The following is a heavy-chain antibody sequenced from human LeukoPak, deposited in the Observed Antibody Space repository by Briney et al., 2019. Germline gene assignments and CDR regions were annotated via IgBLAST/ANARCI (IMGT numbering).Heavy chain of an antibody. Sequence: SETLSLTCAVDGGSFSGYYWNWIRQPPGKGLEWIGEINHSGSTSYNTSLKSRVTISVDTSKNHFSLKLSSVTAADTAVYYCARGPRIAVAGRRSWFDPWGQGTLVSVSS. CDR1: GGSFSGYY. V-gene: IGHV4-34*01. CDR2: INHSGST. D-gene: IGHD6-19*01. CDR3: ARGPRIAVAGRRSWFDP. J-gene: IGHJ5*02.